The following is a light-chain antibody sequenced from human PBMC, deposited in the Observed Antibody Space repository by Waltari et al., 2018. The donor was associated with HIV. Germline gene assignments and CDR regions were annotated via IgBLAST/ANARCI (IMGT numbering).Light chain of an antibody. Sequence: QSVLTQPPSVSGAPGQRVTISCTGSSSHIRAGYHVHWYQQLPGTAPKLLIYGNSNRPSGVPDRFSGSKSGTSASLAITGLQAEDEADYHCQSHDSSLSGYVFGTGTKVTVL. J-gene: IGLJ1*01. CDR2: GNS. CDR3: QSHDSSLSGYV. CDR1: SSHIRAGYH. V-gene: IGLV1-40*01.